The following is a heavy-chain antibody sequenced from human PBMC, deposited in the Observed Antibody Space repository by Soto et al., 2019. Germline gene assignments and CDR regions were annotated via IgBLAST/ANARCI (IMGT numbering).Heavy chain of an antibody. Sequence: QVQLVEAGGGVVQPGRSLRLSCAASGFTFSSYAMHWVRQAPGKGLEWVAVISYDGSNKYYADSVKGRFTMSRDNSKNALDLQMNGLRAEDTTVYYCARDECLLAAAGTDFWGQGTLVTVSS. V-gene: IGHV3-30-3*01. D-gene: IGHD6-13*01. CDR3: ARDECLLAAAGTDF. J-gene: IGHJ4*02. CDR2: ISYDGSNK. CDR1: GFTFSSYA.